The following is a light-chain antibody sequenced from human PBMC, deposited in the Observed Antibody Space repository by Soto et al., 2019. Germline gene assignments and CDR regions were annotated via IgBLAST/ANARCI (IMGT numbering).Light chain of an antibody. V-gene: IGLV2-14*01. J-gene: IGLJ1*01. CDR2: DVS. Sequence: QSVLTQPASVSGSPGQSITISCTGTSSDVGGYNYVSWYQQHPGKAPKFMIYDVSNRPSGVSNRFSGSKSGNTASLTTSGLQAEDEVDYYCCSYTTSNTRQIVFGTGTKVTVL. CDR1: SSDVGGYNY. CDR3: CSYTTSNTRQIV.